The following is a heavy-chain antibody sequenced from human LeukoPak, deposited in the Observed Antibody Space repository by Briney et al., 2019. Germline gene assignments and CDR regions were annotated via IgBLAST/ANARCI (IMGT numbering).Heavy chain of an antibody. CDR2: IYHSGST. V-gene: IGHV4-4*02. J-gene: IGHJ4*02. CDR3: ARLGWFGELSAPYDY. Sequence: SETLSLTCAVSGGSISSSNWWSWVRQPPGKGLEWIGEIYHSGSTNYNPSLKSRVTISVDKSKNQFSLKLSSVTAADTAVYYCARLGWFGELSAPYDYWGQGTLVTVSS. D-gene: IGHD3-10*01. CDR1: GGSISSSNW.